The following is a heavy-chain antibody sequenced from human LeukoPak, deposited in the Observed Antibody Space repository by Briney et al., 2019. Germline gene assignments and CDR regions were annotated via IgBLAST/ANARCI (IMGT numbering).Heavy chain of an antibody. Sequence: GGSLRLSCAASGFIFSSYGMHWVRQAPGKGLEWVAFIRYDESNKYYADSVKGRFTISRDNSKNTLYLQMNRLRAEDTAVYYCAKDYRIGLIMYNWFDPWGQGTLVTVSS. CDR3: AKDYRIGLIMYNWFDP. CDR2: IRYDESNK. D-gene: IGHD3/OR15-3a*01. V-gene: IGHV3-30*02. CDR1: GFIFSSYG. J-gene: IGHJ5*02.